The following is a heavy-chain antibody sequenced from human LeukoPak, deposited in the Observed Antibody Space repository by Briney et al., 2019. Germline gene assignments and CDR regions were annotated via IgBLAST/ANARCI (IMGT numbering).Heavy chain of an antibody. J-gene: IGHJ1*01. CDR3: ARVVNGPSSSSPKYFQL. Sequence: SETLSLTCAVYGGSFSGYYWSWIRQPPGKGLEWIGEINHSGSTNYNPSLKSRVTISVDRSKNQFSLKLTSVTAADTAVYYCARVVNGPSSSSPKYFQLWGQGTMVTVSS. CDR2: INHSGST. CDR1: GGSFSGYY. V-gene: IGHV4-34*01. D-gene: IGHD6-13*01.